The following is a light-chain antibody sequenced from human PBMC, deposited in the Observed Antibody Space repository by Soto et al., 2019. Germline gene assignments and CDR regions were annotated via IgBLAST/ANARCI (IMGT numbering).Light chain of an antibody. V-gene: IGKV3-15*01. CDR3: QQYNDWPPLT. Sequence: EVVMTQSPATLSASPGERATLSCRASQTISSNVAWYQQKPGQAPRLLIYGASTRATGIPARFSGSGSVTEFTLTISSLQSEDFAVYYCQQYNDWPPLTFGGGTKVEIK. CDR1: QTISSN. J-gene: IGKJ4*01. CDR2: GAS.